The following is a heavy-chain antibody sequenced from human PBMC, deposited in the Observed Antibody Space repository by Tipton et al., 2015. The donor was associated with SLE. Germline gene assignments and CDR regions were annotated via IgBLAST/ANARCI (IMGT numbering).Heavy chain of an antibody. CDR2: VYYSGIT. J-gene: IGHJ1*01. Sequence: TLSLTCNVSGDSISPYYWSWIRQPPGKGLEWIAYVYYSGITKYNPSLKSRVTISLDTSKKQFSLTVTSVTAADTAVYYCARDSDSEYFQNWGQGTLVTVSS. V-gene: IGHV4-59*01. CDR1: GDSISPYY. CDR3: ARDSDSEYFQN.